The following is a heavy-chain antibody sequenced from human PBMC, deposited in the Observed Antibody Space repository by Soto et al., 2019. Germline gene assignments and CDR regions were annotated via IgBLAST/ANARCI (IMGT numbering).Heavy chain of an antibody. CDR3: ARPLAAGDV. V-gene: IGHV1-46*01. CDR1: GYTFINYY. D-gene: IGHD2-8*02. CDR2: IKPTGGST. J-gene: IGHJ4*02. Sequence: QVQLVQSGAEVKKPGASVKVSCKASGYTFINYYIHWVRHAPGHVLEWMAIIKPTGGSTNYAQKFQGRLTLTMDTSTSTVYMELSRLTSEDKAMYYCARPLAAGDVWGKGTMVTVYS.